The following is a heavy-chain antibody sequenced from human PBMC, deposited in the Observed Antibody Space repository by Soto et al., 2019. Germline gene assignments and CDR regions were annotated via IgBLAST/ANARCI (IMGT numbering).Heavy chain of an antibody. Sequence: GLEWMGIINPSGGSTNYAQKFQGRLTMTRDSSTTTLYMELSSLRSEDTAVSYCAHDGDRIRYSFPASDFWLQRTTVTV. V-gene: IGHV1-46*01. CDR2: INPSGGST. CDR3: AHDGDRIRYSFPASDF. J-gene: IGHJ6*02. D-gene: IGHD2-15*01.